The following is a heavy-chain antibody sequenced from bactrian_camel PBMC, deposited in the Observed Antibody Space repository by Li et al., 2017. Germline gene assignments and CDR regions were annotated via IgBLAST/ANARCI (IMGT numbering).Heavy chain of an antibody. CDR2: IDASGGSA. CDR1: GFSFCNWW. D-gene: IGHD6*01. CDR3: AKGVGTWFTEYGH. Sequence: HVQLVESGGGLVQVGGSLTLSCAASGFSFCNWWMYWVRQAPGKGLEWVSAIDASGGSAYYPESVKGRFTVSRDNAKNTLALQPNDLQTEDTAVYYCAKGVGTWFTEYGHWGQGTQVTVS. V-gene: IGHV3S1*01. J-gene: IGHJ4*01.